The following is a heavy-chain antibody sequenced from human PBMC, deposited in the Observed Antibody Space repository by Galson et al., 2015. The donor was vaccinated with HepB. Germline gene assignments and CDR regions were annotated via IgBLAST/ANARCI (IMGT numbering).Heavy chain of an antibody. CDR1: GFTFSSYA. Sequence: SLRLSCAASGFTFSSYAMSWVRQAPGKGLEWVSAISGSGGSTYYADSVKGRFTISRDNSKNTLYLQMNSLRAEDTAVYYCAKGITMVRGVMGHYFDYWGQGTQVTVSS. J-gene: IGHJ4*02. D-gene: IGHD3-10*01. CDR2: ISGSGGST. CDR3: AKGITMVRGVMGHYFDY. V-gene: IGHV3-23*01.